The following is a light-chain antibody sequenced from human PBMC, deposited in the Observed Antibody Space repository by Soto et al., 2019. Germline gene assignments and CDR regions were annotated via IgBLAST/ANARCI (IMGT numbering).Light chain of an antibody. V-gene: IGKV3-20*01. CDR3: QQFGISPVYT. Sequence: VVLTQSPDTLSLSPGEGGTLSCRASQSVSSNYLAWYQQKPGQAPRLLIYGWSRRATGIPDRFSGGGSGTDFTLTISRLEPEDVAVYFCQCQQFGISPVYTFGQGTKLEIK. CDR1: QSVSSNY. J-gene: IGKJ2*01. CDR2: GWS.